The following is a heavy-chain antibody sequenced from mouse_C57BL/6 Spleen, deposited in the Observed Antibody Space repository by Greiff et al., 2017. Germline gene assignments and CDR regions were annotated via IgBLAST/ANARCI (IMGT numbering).Heavy chain of an antibody. V-gene: IGHV5-4*01. CDR2: ISDGGSYT. CDR1: GFTFSSYA. CDR3: ARGGLWFAD. Sequence: EVHLVESGGGLVKPGGSLKLSCAASGFTFSSYAMSWVRQTPEKRLEWVATISDGGSYTYYPDNVKGRFTISRDNAKNNLYLQMSHLKSEDTAMYYCARGGLWFADWGQGTLVTVSA. J-gene: IGHJ3*01.